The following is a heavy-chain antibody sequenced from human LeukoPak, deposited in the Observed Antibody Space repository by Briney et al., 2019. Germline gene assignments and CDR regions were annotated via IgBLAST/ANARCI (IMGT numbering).Heavy chain of an antibody. CDR2: IIPIFGTA. CDR1: GGTFSSYA. CDR3: ARADSSGSTYYFDY. J-gene: IGHJ4*02. D-gene: IGHD3-22*01. V-gene: IGHV1-69*05. Sequence: SVKVSCKASGGTFSSYAISWVRQAPGQGLEWMGGIIPIFGTANYAQKFQGRVTITTDESTSTAYMELSSLRSEDTAVCHCARADSSGSTYYFDYWGQGTLVTVSS.